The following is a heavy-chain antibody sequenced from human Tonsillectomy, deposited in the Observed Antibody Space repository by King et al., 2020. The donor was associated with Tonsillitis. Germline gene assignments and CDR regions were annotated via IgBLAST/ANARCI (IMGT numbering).Heavy chain of an antibody. CDR3: ASQADCSSTSCYSPGDY. V-gene: IGHV4-34*01. CDR2: INHSGST. D-gene: IGHD2-2*01. CDR1: GGSFSGYY. Sequence: VQLQQWGAGLLKPSETLSLTCAVYGGSFSGYYWSWIRQPPGKGLEWIGEINHSGSTNYNPSLKSRVTVSIDTSKNQFSLKLSSVTAADTAVYYCASQADCSSTSCYSPGDYWGQGTLVTVSS. J-gene: IGHJ4*02.